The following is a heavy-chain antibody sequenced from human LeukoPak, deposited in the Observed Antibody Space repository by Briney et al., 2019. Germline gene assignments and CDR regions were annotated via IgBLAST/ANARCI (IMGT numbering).Heavy chain of an antibody. Sequence: GGSLRLSCAASGFTFSSDWMHWVRQAPGKGLVWDSRINSDGSTTNYADSVKGRFIISRDNAENTMYLQMNSLRVEDTAVYYCTRRVSATRWFDPWGQGTLVTVSS. J-gene: IGHJ5*02. V-gene: IGHV3-74*01. CDR2: INSDGSTT. D-gene: IGHD2-15*01. CDR1: GFTFSSDW. CDR3: TRRVSATRWFDP.